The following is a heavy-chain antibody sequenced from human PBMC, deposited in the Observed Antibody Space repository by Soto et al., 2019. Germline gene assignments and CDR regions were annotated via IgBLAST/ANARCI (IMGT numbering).Heavy chain of an antibody. CDR2: IYHSGST. Sequence: QLQLQESGSGLVKPSQTLSLTCAVSGGSISSGGYSWSWIRQPPGKGLEWIGYIYHSGSTYYNPSLKSRVTISGDRSKNPFFPDLSSGTAADTAVYLFAQRINYVTHYDYWGPGTLVTVSS. D-gene: IGHD3-16*01. V-gene: IGHV4-30-2*01. CDR3: AQRINYVTHYDY. J-gene: IGHJ4*01. CDR1: GGSISSGGYS.